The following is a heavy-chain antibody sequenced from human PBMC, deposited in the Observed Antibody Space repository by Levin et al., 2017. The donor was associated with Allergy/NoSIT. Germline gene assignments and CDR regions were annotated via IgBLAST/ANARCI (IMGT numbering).Heavy chain of an antibody. V-gene: IGHV1-2*02. J-gene: IGHJ6*02. D-gene: IGHD4-17*01. CDR1: GYTFTGYY. CDR3: AKHLGYGDYTTYYDGMDV. CDR2: INPNSGGT. Sequence: ASVKVSCKASGYTFTGYYIHWVRQAPGQGLEWMGWINPNSGGTNYAQKFQGRVTMTRDTSISTAYMELSSLRSDDTAIYYCAKHLGYGDYTTYYDGMDVWGQGTTVTVSS.